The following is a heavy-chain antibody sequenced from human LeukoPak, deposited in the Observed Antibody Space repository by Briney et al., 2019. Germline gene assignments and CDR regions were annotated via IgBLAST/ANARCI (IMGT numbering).Heavy chain of an antibody. J-gene: IGHJ4*02. D-gene: IGHD2-15*01. V-gene: IGHV4-59*01. Sequence: TSETLSLTCTVSGGSISSYYWSWIRQPPGKGLEWIGYICSSGSTNYNPSLKSRVTMSVDTSKNQFSLTLSSVTAADTAVYYCARRYCSGGSCYSGLDYWGQGTLVTVSS. CDR3: ARRYCSGGSCYSGLDY. CDR2: ICSSGST. CDR1: GGSISSYY.